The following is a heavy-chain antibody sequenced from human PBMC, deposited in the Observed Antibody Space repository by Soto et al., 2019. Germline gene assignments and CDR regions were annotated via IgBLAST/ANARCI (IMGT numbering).Heavy chain of an antibody. V-gene: IGHV1-8*01. J-gene: IGHJ4*02. CDR1: GYTLTSYD. Sequence: ASVKVSCKASGYTLTSYDINWVRQATGQGLEWMGWMNPNSGNTGYAQKFQGRVTMTRNTSISTAYMELSSLRSEDTAVYYCARGLRYFDWQWGGPDYWGQGTLVTVSS. CDR2: MNPNSGNT. D-gene: IGHD3-9*01. CDR3: ARGLRYFDWQWGGPDY.